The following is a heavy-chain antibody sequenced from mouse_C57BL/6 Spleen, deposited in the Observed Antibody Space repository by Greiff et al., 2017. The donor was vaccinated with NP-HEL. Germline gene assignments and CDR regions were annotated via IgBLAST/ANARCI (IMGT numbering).Heavy chain of an antibody. CDR3: ARDNYSNYRFAY. J-gene: IGHJ3*01. D-gene: IGHD2-5*01. CDR1: GYTFTSYW. V-gene: IGHV1-72*01. Sequence: QVQLQQPGAELVKPGASVKLSCKASGYTFTSYWMHWVKQRPGRGLEWIGRIDPNSGGTKYNEKFKSKATLTVDKPSSTAYMQLRSLTSEDSAVYYCARDNYSNYRFAYWGQGTLVTVSA. CDR2: IDPNSGGT.